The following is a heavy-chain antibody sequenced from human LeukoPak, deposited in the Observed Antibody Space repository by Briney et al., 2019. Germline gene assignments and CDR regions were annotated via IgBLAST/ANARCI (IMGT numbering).Heavy chain of an antibody. CDR1: GFTVSSNY. Sequence: PWGSLRLSCAASGFTVSSNYMSWVRQAPGQGLEWVSVIYSGGSTYYADSVKGRFTISRDNSKNTLYLQMNSLRAEDTAVYYCAREGLLDAFDIWGQGTMVTVSS. V-gene: IGHV3-53*01. CDR2: IYSGGST. D-gene: IGHD2-15*01. J-gene: IGHJ3*02. CDR3: AREGLLDAFDI.